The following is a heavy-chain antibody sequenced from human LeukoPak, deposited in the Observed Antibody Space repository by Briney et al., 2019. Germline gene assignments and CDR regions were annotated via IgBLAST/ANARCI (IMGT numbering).Heavy chain of an antibody. CDR1: GFTFSSYS. CDR2: ISSSSSYI. CDR3: ARDRDGYRVSTGYHRDFDY. D-gene: IGHD3-9*01. Sequence: GGSLRLSCAASGFTFSSYSMNWVRQAPGKGLEWVSSISSSSSYIYYADSVKGRFTISRDNAKNSLYLQMNSLRAEDTAVYYCARDRDGYRVSTGYHRDFDYWGQGTLVTVSS. V-gene: IGHV3-21*01. J-gene: IGHJ4*02.